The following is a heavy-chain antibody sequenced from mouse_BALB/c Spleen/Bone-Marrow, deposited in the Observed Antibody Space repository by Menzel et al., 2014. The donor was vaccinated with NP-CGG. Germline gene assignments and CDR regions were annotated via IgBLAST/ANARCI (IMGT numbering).Heavy chain of an antibody. V-gene: IGHV2-9*02. Sequence: VQGVESGPGLVAPSQSLSITCTVSGFSLTSYGVHWVRQPPGKGLEWLGVIWAGGSTNYNSALMSRLSISKDNSKSQVFLKMNSLQTDDTAMYYCASMITTAWFAYWGQGTLVTVSA. CDR3: ASMITTAWFAY. J-gene: IGHJ3*01. CDR2: IWAGGST. D-gene: IGHD2-4*01. CDR1: GFSLTSYG.